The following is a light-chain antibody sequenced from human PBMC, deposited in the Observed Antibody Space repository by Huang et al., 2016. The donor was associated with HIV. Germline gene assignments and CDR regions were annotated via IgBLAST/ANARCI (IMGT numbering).Light chain of an antibody. CDR2: WSS. J-gene: IGKJ1*01. CDR3: QQYYASPQT. CDR1: QSVFSTSTNKDY. V-gene: IGKV4-1*01. Sequence: DIVMAQSPGSLAVSLGERATLTCRSSQSVFSTSTNKDYLAWFQQKPGQPPKLLLFWSSTREVGVPDRFSGSGSGTHCTLTIGNLEADDAATYYCQQYYASPQTFGQGTRV.